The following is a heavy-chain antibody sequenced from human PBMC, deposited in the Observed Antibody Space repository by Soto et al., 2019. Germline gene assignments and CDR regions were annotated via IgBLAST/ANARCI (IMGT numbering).Heavy chain of an antibody. J-gene: IGHJ4*02. Sequence: QVQLQQWGAGLLKPSETLSLTCAVYGGSFSGYYWSWIRQPPGKGLEWIGGINHSGSTNYNPSLQSRVTISVDTSKNQFSLKLSSVTAADTAVYYCARGPSSACPYYFDYWGQGTLVTVSS. CDR2: INHSGST. CDR1: GGSFSGYY. V-gene: IGHV4-34*01. CDR3: ARGPSSACPYYFDY.